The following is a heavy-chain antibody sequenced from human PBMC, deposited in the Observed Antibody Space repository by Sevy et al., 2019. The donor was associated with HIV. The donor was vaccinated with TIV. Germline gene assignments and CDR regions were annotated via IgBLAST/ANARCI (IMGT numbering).Heavy chain of an antibody. Sequence: GESLKISCKGSGYTFSNYWIGWERQMPGKGLEWMGDIYPGDSVTRYSPSFQGQVTMSADKSTSTAYLQWSSLKTSDTAIYYCARYPIVVVPAAEYYFDYWGQRTLVTVSS. CDR1: GYTFSNYW. V-gene: IGHV5-51*01. CDR3: ARYPIVVVPAAEYYFDY. J-gene: IGHJ4*02. CDR2: IYPGDSVT. D-gene: IGHD2-2*01.